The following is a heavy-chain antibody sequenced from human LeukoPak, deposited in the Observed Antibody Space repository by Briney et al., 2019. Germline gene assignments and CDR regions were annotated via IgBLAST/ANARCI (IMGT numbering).Heavy chain of an antibody. J-gene: IGHJ6*02. CDR2: IYYSGSI. Sequence: KPSETLSLTCTVSGGSISSYYRSWIRQPPGKGLEWIGYIYYSGSINYNPSLKSRVTISVDTSKNQFSLKLSSVTAADTAVYYCARLGDPYGSGSLQIYYYGMDVWGQGTTVTVSS. V-gene: IGHV4-59*08. CDR3: ARLGDPYGSGSLQIYYYGMDV. CDR1: GGSISSYY. D-gene: IGHD3-10*01.